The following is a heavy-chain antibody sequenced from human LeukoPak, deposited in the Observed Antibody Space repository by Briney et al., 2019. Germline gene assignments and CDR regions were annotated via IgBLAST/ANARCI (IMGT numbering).Heavy chain of an antibody. V-gene: IGHV3-23*01. CDR2: ISGSGDNT. Sequence: GGSLRLSCAASGFTFSSHGMSWVRQAPGKGLEWVSTISGSGDNTYYADSVKGRFTISRDNSKNTLYLQMNSLRAEDTAVYYCAKGPYCSSTSCPVDYWGQGTLVTVSS. D-gene: IGHD2-2*01. J-gene: IGHJ4*02. CDR3: AKGPYCSSTSCPVDY. CDR1: GFTFSSHG.